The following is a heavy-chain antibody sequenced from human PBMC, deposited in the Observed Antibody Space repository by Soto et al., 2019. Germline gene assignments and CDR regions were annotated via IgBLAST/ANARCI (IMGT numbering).Heavy chain of an antibody. CDR1: GFTFSTYG. CDR2: INSGGTT. Sequence: EVQLLESGGGLVQPGGSLRLSCAASGFTFSTYGMNWVRLAPGRGLEWVSGINSGGTTVYTESAKGRFTISRDNSKNTLYLQMNSLRAEDTATYYCAKIPRGCGPGNWYFDLWGRGTLVTVSS. CDR3: AKIPRGCGPGNWYFDL. J-gene: IGHJ2*01. V-gene: IGHV3-23*01. D-gene: IGHD2-21*01.